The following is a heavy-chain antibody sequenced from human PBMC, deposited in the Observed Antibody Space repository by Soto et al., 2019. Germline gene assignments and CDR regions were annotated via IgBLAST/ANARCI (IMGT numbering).Heavy chain of an antibody. D-gene: IGHD3-3*01. V-gene: IGHV3-9*01. CDR1: GFTFDDYA. Sequence: DVQLVESGGGLVQPGRSLRLSCAASGFTFDDYAMHWVRQAPGKGLEWVSGISWNSGSIGYADSVKGRFTISRDNAKNSLYLQMNSLRAEDTALYYCAKDMGRFLEWLSPIFDYWGQGTLVTVSS. CDR2: ISWNSGSI. CDR3: AKDMGRFLEWLSPIFDY. J-gene: IGHJ4*02.